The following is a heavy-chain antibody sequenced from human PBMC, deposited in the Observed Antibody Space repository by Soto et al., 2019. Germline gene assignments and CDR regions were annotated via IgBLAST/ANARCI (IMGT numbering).Heavy chain of an antibody. J-gene: IGHJ5*02. Sequence: QVHLLQSGAEVKKPGASVKVSCKASGNTFTSHGISWVRQARGQGLEWMGWSSAYNDKTNYAQKVQGRVTMTTDTSTSTAYMELRSLRSHDTAVYYCARGGDSSGYYDPWGQGTLVTVSS. V-gene: IGHV1-18*01. CDR2: SSAYNDKT. D-gene: IGHD3-22*01. CDR1: GNTFTSHG. CDR3: ARGGDSSGYYDP.